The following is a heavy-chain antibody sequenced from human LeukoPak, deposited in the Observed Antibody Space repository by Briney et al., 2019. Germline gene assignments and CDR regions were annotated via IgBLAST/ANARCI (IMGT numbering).Heavy chain of an antibody. CDR2: IKKDESEK. V-gene: IGHV3-7*01. J-gene: IGHJ4*02. CDR1: GFTFSGYW. D-gene: IGHD2-2*01. Sequence: GGSLRLSCAASGFTFSGYWMTWVRQAPGKGLEWVANIKKDESEKYYVDSVKGRFTISRDNVKDSLYLQMNSLRAEDTAVYYCARDAPEGRYCSSPNCYAPLAYWGQGTLVTVSS. CDR3: ARDAPEGRYCSSPNCYAPLAY.